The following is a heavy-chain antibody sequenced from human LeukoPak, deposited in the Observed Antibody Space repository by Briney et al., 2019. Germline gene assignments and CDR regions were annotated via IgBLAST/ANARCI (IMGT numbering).Heavy chain of an antibody. J-gene: IGHJ4*02. CDR2: ISSTSSDM. CDR3: ARDSRDGGPDY. Sequence: GGSLRLSCAASGFTSSSHTMTWVRQAPGKGLEWVSSISSTSSDMYYTDSVKGRFTISRDTAKNSLYLQMNNLRAEDTAVYYCARDSRDGGPDYWGQGTLVTVSS. D-gene: IGHD4-23*01. CDR1: GFTSSSHT. V-gene: IGHV3-21*01.